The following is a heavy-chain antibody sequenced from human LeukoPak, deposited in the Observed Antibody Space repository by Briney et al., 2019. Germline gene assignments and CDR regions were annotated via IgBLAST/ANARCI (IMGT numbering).Heavy chain of an antibody. CDR3: ARLFRSGYFYFDY. Sequence: SETLSLTCTVSGGSISSGGYYWSWIRQHPGKGLEWIGYIYYSGSTYYNPSLKSRVTISVDTSKNQFSLKLSSVTAADTAVYYCARLFRSGYFYFDYWGQGTLVTVSS. J-gene: IGHJ4*02. CDR1: GGSISSGGYY. V-gene: IGHV4-31*03. CDR2: IYYSGST. D-gene: IGHD3-3*01.